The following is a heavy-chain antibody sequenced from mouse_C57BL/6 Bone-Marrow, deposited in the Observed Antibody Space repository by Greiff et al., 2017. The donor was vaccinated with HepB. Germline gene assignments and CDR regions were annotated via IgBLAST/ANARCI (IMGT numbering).Heavy chain of an antibody. D-gene: IGHD1-1*01. CDR3: ARSLTTVVAYYFDY. J-gene: IGHJ2*01. V-gene: IGHV1-69*01. Sequence: QVQLQQPGAELVMPGASVKLSCKASGYTFTSYWMHWVKQRPGQGLEWIGEIDPSDSYTNYNQKFKGKSTLTVDKSSSTAYMQLSSLTSEDSAVYYCARSLTTVVAYYFDYWGQGTTLTVSS. CDR1: GYTFTSYW. CDR2: IDPSDSYT.